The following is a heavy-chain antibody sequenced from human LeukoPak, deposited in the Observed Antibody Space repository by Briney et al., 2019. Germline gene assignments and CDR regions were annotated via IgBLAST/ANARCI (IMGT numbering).Heavy chain of an antibody. CDR1: GGSISNYY. J-gene: IGHJ2*01. V-gene: IGHV4-59*01. D-gene: IGHD3-3*01. CDR2: IYYSGIT. Sequence: PSETLSLTCTVSGGSISNYYWSWIRQPPGKGLEWIGYIYYSGITIYNPSLKSRVTISVDTSKNQFSLKLSSVTAADTAVYYCARGLRGYRPWYFDLWGRGTLVTVSS. CDR3: ARGLRGYRPWYFDL.